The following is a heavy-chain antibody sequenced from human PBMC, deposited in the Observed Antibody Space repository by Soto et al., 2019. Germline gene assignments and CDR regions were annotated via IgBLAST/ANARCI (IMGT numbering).Heavy chain of an antibody. J-gene: IGHJ4*02. D-gene: IGHD5-18*01. CDR1: GFTFSTSW. V-gene: IGHV3-7*01. CDR3: VRDRGYNAFDY. Sequence: TGGSLRLSCAASGFTFSTSWMNCVRQAPWKGLEWEAVIKEAGSETYYVDSVKGRFTISKDNAENSLELHMNRLRVEDTAVYYCVRDRGYNAFDYWCLGTLVTVS. CDR2: IKEAGSET.